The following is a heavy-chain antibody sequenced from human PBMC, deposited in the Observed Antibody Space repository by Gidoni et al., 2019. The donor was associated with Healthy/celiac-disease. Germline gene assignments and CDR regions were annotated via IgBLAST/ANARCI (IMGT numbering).Heavy chain of an antibody. CDR3: ARGSITMVRGVILALDY. Sequence: EVQLVESGGGLVKPGGSLRLSCAPSGFPFSIYSMNWVRQAPGKGLEWVSSISSSSSYIYYADSVKGRFTISRDNAKNSLYLQMNSLRAEDTAVYYCARGSITMVRGVILALDYWGQGTLVTVSS. CDR1: GFPFSIYS. J-gene: IGHJ4*02. CDR2: ISSSSSYI. V-gene: IGHV3-21*01. D-gene: IGHD3-10*01.